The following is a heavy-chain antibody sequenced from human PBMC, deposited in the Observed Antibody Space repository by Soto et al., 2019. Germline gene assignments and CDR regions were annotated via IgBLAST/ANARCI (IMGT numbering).Heavy chain of an antibody. Sequence: QVQLVESGGGLVKPGGSLSLSCSASGFPFKNYFMRWIRQSPGRGLEWLSYIGTSTEIIYYANSVKGRFTISRDNARNSLYLHRTSLTVEDTATYYCTRYGDNNCYPRVLCGQGTMV. CDR3: TRYGDNNCYPRVL. D-gene: IGHD2-21*02. CDR2: IGTSTEII. V-gene: IGHV3-11*01. CDR1: GFPFKNYF. J-gene: IGHJ1*01.